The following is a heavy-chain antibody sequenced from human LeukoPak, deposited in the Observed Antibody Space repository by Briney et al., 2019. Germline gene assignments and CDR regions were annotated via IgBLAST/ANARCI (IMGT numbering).Heavy chain of an antibody. CDR3: AKAFAFVGANFFDY. CDR1: GFTFSTYT. CDR2: IGDTT. Sequence: GGSLRLSCAASGFTFSTYTMSWVRQTPGKGLEWVSAIGDTTYYADSVEGRFTISRDNSKNTLYLQMNSLRAEDAAIYYCAKAFAFVGANFFDYWGQGTLVTVSS. D-gene: IGHD1-26*01. J-gene: IGHJ4*02. V-gene: IGHV3-23*01.